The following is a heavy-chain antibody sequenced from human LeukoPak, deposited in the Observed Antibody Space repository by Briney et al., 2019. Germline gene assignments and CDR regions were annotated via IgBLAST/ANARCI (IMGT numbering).Heavy chain of an antibody. J-gene: IGHJ5*02. CDR3: ARDRTIGLPDWFDP. V-gene: IGHV1-69*04. D-gene: IGHD4/OR15-4a*01. CDR2: IIPIFGIA. CDR1: GGTFSSYA. Sequence: SVKVSCKASGGTFSSYAISWVRQAPGQGLEWMGRIIPIFGIANYAQKFQGRVTITADKSTSTAYMELSSLRSEDTAVYYCARDRTIGLPDWFDPWGRGTLVTVSS.